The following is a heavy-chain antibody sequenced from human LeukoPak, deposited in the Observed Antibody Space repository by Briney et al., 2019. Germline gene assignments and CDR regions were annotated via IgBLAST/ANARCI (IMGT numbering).Heavy chain of an antibody. J-gene: IGHJ4*02. Sequence: GASVNVSCKASGYTFTSYGISWVRQAPGQGLEWMGWISAYNGNTNYAQKLQGRVTMTTDTSTSTAYMELRSLRSDDTAVYYCARDRYYYDSSGYYPFDYWGQGTLVTVSS. D-gene: IGHD3-22*01. CDR1: GYTFTSYG. CDR3: ARDRYYYDSSGYYPFDY. V-gene: IGHV1-18*01. CDR2: ISAYNGNT.